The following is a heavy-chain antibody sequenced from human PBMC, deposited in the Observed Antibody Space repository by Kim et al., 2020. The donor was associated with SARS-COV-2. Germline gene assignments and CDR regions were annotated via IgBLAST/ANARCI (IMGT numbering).Heavy chain of an antibody. D-gene: IGHD2-2*01. V-gene: IGHV3-11*01. CDR3: ATGYCSSTSCYPYYYGVDV. J-gene: IGHJ6*02. CDR2: ISNSGSTI. Sequence: GGSLRLSCAASGFTFSDYYMTWIRQAPGKGLEWISYISNSGSTIYYADSVKGRFTISRDNAESSLYLQMNSLSAEDTAVYYCATGYCSSTSCYPYYYGVDVWGQGTTVTVSS. CDR1: GFTFSDYY.